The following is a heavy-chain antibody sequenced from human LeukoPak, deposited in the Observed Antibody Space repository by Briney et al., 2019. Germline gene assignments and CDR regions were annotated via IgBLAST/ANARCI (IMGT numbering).Heavy chain of an antibody. V-gene: IGHV3-23*01. Sequence: GGPLRLSCAASGFTFSSYWMNWVRQAPGKGLEWVSGISGSGGSTFYADSVKGRFTISRDNSKNTLYLQINSLRAEDTAVYYCAIRGYSSSSYFDYWGQGTLVTVSS. CDR3: AIRGYSSSSYFDY. J-gene: IGHJ4*02. D-gene: IGHD6-6*01. CDR1: GFTFSSYW. CDR2: ISGSGGST.